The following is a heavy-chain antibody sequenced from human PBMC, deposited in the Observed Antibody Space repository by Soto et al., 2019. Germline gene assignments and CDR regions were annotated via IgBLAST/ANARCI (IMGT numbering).Heavy chain of an antibody. Sequence: LSLTCAVYGGSFSGYYWSWIRQPPGKGLEWIGEISHSGSTNYNPSLKSRVTISVDTSKNQFSLKLSSVTAADTAVYYCARANSSGWYGGYYYYYYGMDVWGQGTTVTVSS. J-gene: IGHJ6*02. CDR2: ISHSGST. D-gene: IGHD6-19*01. CDR1: GGSFSGYY. CDR3: ARANSSGWYGGYYYYYYGMDV. V-gene: IGHV4-34*01.